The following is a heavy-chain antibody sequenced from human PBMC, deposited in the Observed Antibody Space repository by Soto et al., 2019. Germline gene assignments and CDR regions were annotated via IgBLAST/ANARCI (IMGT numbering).Heavy chain of an antibody. CDR3: AREGSGYNF. CDR1: GCTFSSFG. V-gene: IGHV1-69*13. D-gene: IGHD5-12*01. J-gene: IGHJ1*01. CDR2: IIPVFGRP. Sequence: EASVKVSCKASGCTFSSFGISWVRQAPGQGLEWMGGIIPVFGRPNYAQRFRGRLTITADESTNTCYMELIDLESEDTAVYYCAREGSGYNFWGQGTQVTVSS.